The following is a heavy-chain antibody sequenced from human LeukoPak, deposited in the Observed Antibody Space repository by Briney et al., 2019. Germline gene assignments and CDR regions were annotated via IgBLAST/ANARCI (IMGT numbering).Heavy chain of an antibody. D-gene: IGHD4-17*01. J-gene: IGHJ4*02. V-gene: IGHV4-39*07. CDR2: VSYRGGT. CDR1: GDSISSSGYY. CDR3: ARGSGGMTTVTGGFDY. Sequence: SETLSLTCSVSGDSISSSGYYWGWIRQPPGKGLEWIGSVSYRGGTYYNPSLKTRVTISVDTSKNQFSLRLSSVTAADTAVYYCARGSGGMTTVTGGFDYWGQGTLVTVSS.